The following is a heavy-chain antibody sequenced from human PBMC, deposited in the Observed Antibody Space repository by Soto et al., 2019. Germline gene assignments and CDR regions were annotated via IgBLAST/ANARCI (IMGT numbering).Heavy chain of an antibody. CDR3: ARAGNYYDSSEGGGFDY. J-gene: IGHJ4*02. Sequence: QVQLVESGGGVVQPGRSLRLSCAASGFTFSSYAMHWVRQAPGKGLEWVAVISYDGSNKYYADSVKGRFTISRDNSKNPLYLQMNSLRAEDTAVYYCARAGNYYDSSEGGGFDYWGQGTLVTVSS. CDR1: GFTFSSYA. V-gene: IGHV3-30-3*01. D-gene: IGHD3-22*01. CDR2: ISYDGSNK.